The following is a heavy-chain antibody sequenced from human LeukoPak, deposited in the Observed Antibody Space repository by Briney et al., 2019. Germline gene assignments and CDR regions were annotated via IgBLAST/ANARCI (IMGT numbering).Heavy chain of an antibody. V-gene: IGHV1-69*06. CDR1: GGTFSSYA. D-gene: IGHD5-18*01. CDR3: ASDGSGGYSYGYYYYYYMDV. CDR2: IIPIFGTA. Sequence: SVKVSCKASGGTFSSYAISWVRQAPGQGLEWMGRIIPIFGTANYAHKFQGRVTITADKSTSTAYMELSSLRSEDTAVYYCASDGSGGYSYGYYYYYYMDVWGKGTTVTVSS. J-gene: IGHJ6*03.